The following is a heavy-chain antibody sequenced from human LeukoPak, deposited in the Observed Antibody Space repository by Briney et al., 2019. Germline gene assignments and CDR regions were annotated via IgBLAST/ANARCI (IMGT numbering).Heavy chain of an antibody. Sequence: SETLTLTCAVSGGSISSSNWWRWVHPPPGKGPGGIGKNDHSGSTNYNQSLKSRVSISVDKSKNQFSLKLKSVTAADTAVYYCARGVAGYAPYDYWGQGTLVTVSS. V-gene: IGHV4-4*02. CDR3: ARGVAGYAPYDY. D-gene: IGHD5-12*01. CDR2: NDHSGST. J-gene: IGHJ4*02. CDR1: GGSISSSNW.